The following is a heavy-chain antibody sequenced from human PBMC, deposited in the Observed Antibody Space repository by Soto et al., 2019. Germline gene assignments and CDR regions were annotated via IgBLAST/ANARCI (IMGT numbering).Heavy chain of an antibody. J-gene: IGHJ3*02. D-gene: IGHD3-10*01. CDR1: GFTFSSYG. CDR3: AKDWRESLPGDAFDI. Sequence: QVQLVESGGGVVQPGRSLRLSCAASGFTFSSYGMHWVRQAPGKGLEWVGVITYDGSNKFYADSVKGRFTISRENSKNTLYLQMNSLIAEDAAVYYCAKDWRESLPGDAFDIWGQGTMVTVSS. CDR2: ITYDGSNK. V-gene: IGHV3-30*18.